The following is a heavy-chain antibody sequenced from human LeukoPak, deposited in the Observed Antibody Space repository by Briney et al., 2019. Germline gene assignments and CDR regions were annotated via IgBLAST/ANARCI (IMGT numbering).Heavy chain of an antibody. V-gene: IGHV1-2*02. J-gene: IGHJ4*02. Sequence: ASVKVSCKASGYTFTGYYMHWVRQALGQGLEWMGWINPNSGGTNYAQKFQGRVTMTRDTSISTAYMELSRLRSDDTAVYYCARDLVVVAANPFDYWGQGTLVTVSS. CDR3: ARDLVVVAANPFDY. CDR1: GYTFTGYY. CDR2: INPNSGGT. D-gene: IGHD2-15*01.